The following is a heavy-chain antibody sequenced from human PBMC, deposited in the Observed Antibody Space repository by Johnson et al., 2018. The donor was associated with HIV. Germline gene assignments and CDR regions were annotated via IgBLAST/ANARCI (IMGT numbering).Heavy chain of an antibody. V-gene: IGHV3-72*01. Sequence: VQLVESGGGLVQPGESLRLSCAASGFTFSSYAMHWVRQAPGKGLEWIGRIRNKANRYSTEYAASVKGRFTISRDDSKNSLYLQMNSLRAGDTAVYYCARGGVTGEDHAFDIWGQGTMVTVSS. D-gene: IGHD7-27*01. CDR1: GFTFSSYA. CDR3: ARGGVTGEDHAFDI. CDR2: IRNKANRYST. J-gene: IGHJ3*02.